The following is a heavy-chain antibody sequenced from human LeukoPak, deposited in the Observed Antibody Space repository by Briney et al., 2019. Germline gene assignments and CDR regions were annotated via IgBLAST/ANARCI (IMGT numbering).Heavy chain of an antibody. CDR1: GFTFSSYG. CDR2: IWYDGSNK. V-gene: IGHV3-33*01. D-gene: IGHD1-14*01. Sequence: GRSLRLSCAASGFTFSSYGMHWVRQAPGKGLEWVAVIWYDGSNKYYADSVKGRFTISRDNAENTLYLQMNSLRAEDTSVYYCARGIKGGFGPDFWGQGTLVTVSS. CDR3: ARGIKGGFGPDF. J-gene: IGHJ4*02.